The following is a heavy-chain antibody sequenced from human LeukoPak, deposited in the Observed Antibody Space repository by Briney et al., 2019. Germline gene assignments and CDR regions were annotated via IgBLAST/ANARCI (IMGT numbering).Heavy chain of an antibody. D-gene: IGHD6-19*01. Sequence: SETLSLTCSVSGASIGGSSYYWGWIRQPPGKGLEWIGSIYYSGSTCYSPSLKSRVTISVDTSKNQFSLKLNSVTAADTAVYYCARPASSGWVPFDHWGQGALVTVSS. J-gene: IGHJ4*02. V-gene: IGHV4-39*01. CDR2: IYYSGST. CDR1: GASIGGSSYY. CDR3: ARPASSGWVPFDH.